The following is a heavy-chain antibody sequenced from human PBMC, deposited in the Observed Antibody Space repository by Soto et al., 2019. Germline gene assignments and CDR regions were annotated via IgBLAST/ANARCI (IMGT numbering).Heavy chain of an antibody. CDR1: GFTFSNAW. Sequence: SLRLSCAASGFTFSNAWMSWVRQAPGKGLEWVGRIKSKTDGGTTDYAAPVKGRFTISRDDSKNTLYLQMNSLKTEDTAVYYCTTDSDDILTGYPKGFDYWGQGTLVTVSS. J-gene: IGHJ4*02. V-gene: IGHV3-15*01. CDR2: IKSKTDGGTT. CDR3: TTDSDDILTGYPKGFDY. D-gene: IGHD3-9*01.